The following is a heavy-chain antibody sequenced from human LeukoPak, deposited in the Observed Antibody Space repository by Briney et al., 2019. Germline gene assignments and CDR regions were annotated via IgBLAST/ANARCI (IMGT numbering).Heavy chain of an antibody. J-gene: IGHJ4*02. Sequence: SVKVSCKASGGTFSSYAISWVRQAPGQGLEWMGGIIPIFGTANYAQKFQGRVTITADESTSTAYMELSSLRSEDTAVYYCVSSYGSGIYEDYWGQGTLVTVSS. D-gene: IGHD3-10*01. V-gene: IGHV1-69*13. CDR3: VSSYGSGIYEDY. CDR1: GGTFSSYA. CDR2: IIPIFGTA.